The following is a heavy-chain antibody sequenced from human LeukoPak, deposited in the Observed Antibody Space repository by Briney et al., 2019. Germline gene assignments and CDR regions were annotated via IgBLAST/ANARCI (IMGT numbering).Heavy chain of an antibody. CDR3: ARSREDCCGSFDP. Sequence: GGSLRLSCAASGFTVSSNYMSWVRQAPGKGLEWVSAISGSSGTTYYADSVEGRFIISRDNSKNTLYLQMNSLRAEDTAVYYCARSREDCCGSFDPWGQGTLVTVSS. CDR2: ISGSSGTT. V-gene: IGHV3-23*01. D-gene: IGHD2-15*01. J-gene: IGHJ5*02. CDR1: GFTVSSNY.